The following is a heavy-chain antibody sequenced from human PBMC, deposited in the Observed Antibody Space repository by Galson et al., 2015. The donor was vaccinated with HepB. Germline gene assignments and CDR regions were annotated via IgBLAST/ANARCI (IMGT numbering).Heavy chain of an antibody. D-gene: IGHD3-10*01. CDR2: IYPGNSDT. J-gene: IGHJ4*02. Sequence: QSGAEVKKSGESLKISCKGSGYTFSNYYIAWVRQMPGKSLEWMGIIYPGNSDTRYRPSFEGQVTISADKSISTAYMQWRSLKASDTAMYYCARLRGRGIRVARGSTYLFDYWGQGVLVTVSP. V-gene: IGHV5-51*01. CDR3: ARLRGRGIRVARGSTYLFDY. CDR1: GYTFSNYY.